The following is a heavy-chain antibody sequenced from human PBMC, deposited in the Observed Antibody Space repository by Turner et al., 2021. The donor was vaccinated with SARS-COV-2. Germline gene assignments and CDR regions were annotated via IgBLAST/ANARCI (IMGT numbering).Heavy chain of an antibody. Sequence: QLQLQESGPGLVKPSETLSLTGTVSGGSISSRSYYWGWIRQPPGKGVEWIGYIDYSGSAYYNPSLKSRVTISVDPSKNQFSLKLTAVTAADTAVYYCARLMDTAMDYYGTDVWGQGTTVTVSS. J-gene: IGHJ6*02. V-gene: IGHV4-39*01. CDR1: GGSISSRSYY. D-gene: IGHD5-18*01. CDR2: IDYSGSA. CDR3: ARLMDTAMDYYGTDV.